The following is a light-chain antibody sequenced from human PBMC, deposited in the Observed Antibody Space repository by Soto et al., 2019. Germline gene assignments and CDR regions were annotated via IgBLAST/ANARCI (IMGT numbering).Light chain of an antibody. J-gene: IGKJ5*01. CDR2: GTS. Sequence: ETVVTQTPGTLSLSPGERATLSCRAIQSVSSSSLAWYQQRPGQAPRLLIYGTSSRATGIPDRFSGSGSGTDFTLTISRLEPEDFAVYFCQPYGSSPLITFGQGALLEIK. CDR3: QPYGSSPLIT. V-gene: IGKV3-20*01. CDR1: QSVSSSS.